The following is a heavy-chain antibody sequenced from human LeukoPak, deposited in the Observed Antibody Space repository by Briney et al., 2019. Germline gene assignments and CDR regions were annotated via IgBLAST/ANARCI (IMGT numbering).Heavy chain of an antibody. CDR3: ARVAATNDY. J-gene: IGHJ4*02. V-gene: IGHV3-74*01. CDR2: VNNDGSST. Sequence: PGGSLRLSCAASGFTFSSYWMHWVRQAPVKRPVWVARVNNDGSSTNYADSVKGRFTISRDNAKNTLYLQMNSLRAEDTAVYYCARVAATNDYWGQGTLVTVSS. D-gene: IGHD5-12*01. CDR1: GFTFSSYW.